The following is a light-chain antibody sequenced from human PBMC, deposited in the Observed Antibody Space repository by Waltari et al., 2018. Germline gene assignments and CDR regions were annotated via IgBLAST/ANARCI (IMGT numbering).Light chain of an antibody. Sequence: QSVLTQPTSVSGAPGQRVTISCTGSSSNIGAGHDVHWYQAFPGTAPKLLIYGNNNRPSGVPDRFSGSKSGSSASLAINGLQAEEEADYYCQSFDNNLSGGVVFGGGTKVTVL. J-gene: IGLJ3*02. CDR2: GNN. V-gene: IGLV1-40*01. CDR1: SSNIGAGHD. CDR3: QSFDNNLSGGVV.